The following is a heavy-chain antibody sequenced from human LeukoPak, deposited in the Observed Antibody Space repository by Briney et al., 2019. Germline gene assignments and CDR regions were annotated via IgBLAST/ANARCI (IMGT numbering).Heavy chain of an antibody. J-gene: IGHJ4*02. D-gene: IGHD6-13*01. CDR3: AREDWNSGYSSSHPDY. CDR1: GYTFTGYY. CDR2: INPNSGGT. V-gene: IGHV1-2*02. Sequence: GSVKVSCKASGYTFTGYYMHWVRQAPGQGLEWMGWINPNSGGTNYAQKFQGRVTMTRDTSISTAYMELSRLRSDDTAVYYCAREDWNSGYSSSHPDYWGQGTLVTVSS.